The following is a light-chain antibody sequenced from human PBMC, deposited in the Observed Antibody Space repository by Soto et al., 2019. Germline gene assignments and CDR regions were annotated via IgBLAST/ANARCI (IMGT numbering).Light chain of an antibody. CDR2: TVS. V-gene: IGKV1-12*01. Sequence: IQITQSPSSVSASVGDTVTLSCQTSHGVSGWLAWYQQNPGKAPTLLIYTVSNLQSGVPSRFSGSGSGTDFSLTITNLQPEDFAAYFCQQGKTFPFTFGPGTKVEVK. J-gene: IGKJ3*01. CDR1: HGVSGW. CDR3: QQGKTFPFT.